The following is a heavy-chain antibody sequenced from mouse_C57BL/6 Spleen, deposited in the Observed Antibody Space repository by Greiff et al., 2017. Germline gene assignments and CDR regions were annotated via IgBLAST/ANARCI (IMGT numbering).Heavy chain of an antibody. J-gene: IGHJ2*01. V-gene: IGHV2-2*01. CDR1: GFSLTSYG. D-gene: IGHD1-1*01. CDR2: IWSGGST. Sequence: QVQLQQSGPGLVQPSQSLSITCTVSGFSLTSYGVHWVRQSPGKGLEWLGVIWSGGSTDYNAAFISRLSISKDNSKSQVFFKMNSLQADDTAIYYCASRGYGSPYYFDYWGQGTTLTVSS. CDR3: ASRGYGSPYYFDY.